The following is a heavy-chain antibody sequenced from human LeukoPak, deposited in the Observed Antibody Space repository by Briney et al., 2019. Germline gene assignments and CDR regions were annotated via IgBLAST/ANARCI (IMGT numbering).Heavy chain of an antibody. CDR2: IRYDGSNK. D-gene: IGHD2-2*01. CDR3: AKEGVGYCSSTSCSSLDY. J-gene: IGHJ4*02. Sequence: PGGSLRLSCAASGFTFSSYGMHWVRQAPGKGLEWVAFIRYDGSNKYYADSVKGRFTISRDNSKNTLYLQMNSLRAEDTAVYYCAKEGVGYCSSTSCSSLDYWGQGTLVTVSS. V-gene: IGHV3-30*02. CDR1: GFTFSSYG.